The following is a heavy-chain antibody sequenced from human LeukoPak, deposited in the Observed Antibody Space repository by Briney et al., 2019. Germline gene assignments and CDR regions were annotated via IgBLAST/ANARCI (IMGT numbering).Heavy chain of an antibody. Sequence: SQTLSLTCAISGDSVSRNSAAWNWIRQSPSRGLEWLGRTYYRSKWFNDYAVSVQSRITINPDTSTNQVSLQLNSVTPEDTAVYYCAKQTSPSYGMDVWGQGTTVTVSS. V-gene: IGHV6-1*01. J-gene: IGHJ6*02. CDR2: TYYRSKWFN. CDR1: GDSVSRNSAA. CDR3: AKQTSPSYGMDV. D-gene: IGHD2-2*01.